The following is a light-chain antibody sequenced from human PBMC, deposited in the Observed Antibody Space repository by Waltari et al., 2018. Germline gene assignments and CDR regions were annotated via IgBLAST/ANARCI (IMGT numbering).Light chain of an antibody. Sequence: QSALTQPASVSGSPGQSITISCTGTSSDVGGYNYVSWYQQHPGQAPKLMISEVSNRPSGVSNRFSGSKSGNTASLTISGLQAEDEADDYCSSYTSSSTYVFGTGSKVTVL. CDR1: SSDVGGYNY. CDR3: SSYTSSSTYV. CDR2: EVS. J-gene: IGLJ1*01. V-gene: IGLV2-14*01.